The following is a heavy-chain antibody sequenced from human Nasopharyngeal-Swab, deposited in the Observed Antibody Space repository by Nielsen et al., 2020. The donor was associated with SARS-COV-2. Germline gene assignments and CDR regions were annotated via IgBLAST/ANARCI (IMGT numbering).Heavy chain of an antibody. D-gene: IGHD3-3*01. CDR1: GFTVSSQY. V-gene: IGHV3-53*01. CDR3: ARGESGFDPLDC. CDR2: IYSGGDT. J-gene: IGHJ4*02. Sequence: GASLKISCAASGFTVSSQYMNWVRQAPGKGLEWVSLIYSGGDTDYADSVKGRFIMSRDKSKNTLYLQMNRLRAEDTAVYYCARGESGFDPLDCWGQGTLVTVSS.